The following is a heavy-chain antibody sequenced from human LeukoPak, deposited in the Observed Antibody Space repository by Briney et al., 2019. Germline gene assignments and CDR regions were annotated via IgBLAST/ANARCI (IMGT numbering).Heavy chain of an antibody. V-gene: IGHV3-73*01. CDR2: IRSKANSYAT. J-gene: IGHJ4*02. D-gene: IGHD4-17*01. CDR3: TRNDYGDPNEGFDY. Sequence: GGSLRLFCSASGLTFSGCSMRWVRPASGKGREWVGWIRSKANSYATAYAASVKGRFTISRDDSKTTAYLQMNSLKTEDTAVYYCTRNDYGDPNEGFDYWGQGTLVTVSS. CDR1: GLTFSGCS.